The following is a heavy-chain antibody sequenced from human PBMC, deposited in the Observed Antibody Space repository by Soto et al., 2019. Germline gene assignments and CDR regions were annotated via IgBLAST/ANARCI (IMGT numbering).Heavy chain of an antibody. Sequence: PGESLKISCKGSGYSFATYWIAWVRQMPGKGLEWMGIIYPADSDTRYSPSFQGQVNISADKSISTAYLQWSSLKASDTAMYYCTRLIYDSDTGPNFQNYFDSWGQGTPVTVSS. CDR3: TRLIYDSDTGPNFQNYFDS. J-gene: IGHJ4*02. CDR2: IYPADSDT. CDR1: GYSFATYW. V-gene: IGHV5-51*01. D-gene: IGHD3-22*01.